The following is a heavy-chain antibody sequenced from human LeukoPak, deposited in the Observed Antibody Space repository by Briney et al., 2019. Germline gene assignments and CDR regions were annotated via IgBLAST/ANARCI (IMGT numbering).Heavy chain of an antibody. Sequence: SETLSLTCTVSGGSVSSGSYYWSWIRQPPGKGLEWIGYIYYSGSTNYNPSLKSRVTISVDTSKNQFSLKLSSVTAADTAVYYCAKTYYDILTGYRPSDYWGQGTLVTVSS. CDR2: IYYSGST. J-gene: IGHJ4*02. CDR3: AKTYYDILTGYRPSDY. CDR1: GGSVSSGSYY. D-gene: IGHD3-9*01. V-gene: IGHV4-61*01.